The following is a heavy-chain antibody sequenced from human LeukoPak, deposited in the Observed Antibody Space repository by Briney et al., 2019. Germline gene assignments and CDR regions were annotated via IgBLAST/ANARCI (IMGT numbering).Heavy chain of an antibody. D-gene: IGHD2-21*02. CDR3: ARGLGCGGDCYHDY. J-gene: IGHJ4*02. V-gene: IGHV3-21*06. CDR1: GFTFTTYA. CDR2: ISSSSSYI. Sequence: GGSLRLSCVASGFTFTTYAMTWVRQAPGKGLEWVSSISSSSSYIYYADSVKGRFTISRDNAKNSLYLQMNSLRAEDTAVYYCARGLGCGGDCYHDYWGQGTLVTVSS.